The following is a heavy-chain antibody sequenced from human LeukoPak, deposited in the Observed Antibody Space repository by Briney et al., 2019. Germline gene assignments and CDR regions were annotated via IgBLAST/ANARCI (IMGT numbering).Heavy chain of an antibody. V-gene: IGHV3-11*01. CDR3: ARGTAAGTRYYYYGMDV. CDR1: GFTFSDYY. J-gene: IGHJ6*02. CDR2: ISSSGSTI. D-gene: IGHD6-13*01. Sequence: GGSLRLSCAASGFTFSDYYMSWIRKAPGKGLEWVSYISSSGSTIYYADSVKGRFTISRDNAKNSLYLQMNSLRAEDTAVYYCARGTAAGTRYYYYGMDVWGQGTTVTVSS.